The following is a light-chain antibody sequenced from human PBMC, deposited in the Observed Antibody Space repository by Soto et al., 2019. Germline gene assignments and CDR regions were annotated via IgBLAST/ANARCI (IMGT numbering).Light chain of an antibody. J-gene: IGKJ1*01. V-gene: IGKV1-39*01. CDR3: QQNYRATPWT. CDR1: QSISRY. Sequence: DIQMTQSPSSLSASVGDRITITCRASQSISRYLNWYQHKPGKAPKLLINAASSLERGVPSRFSGGGSGTDFTLNISSLQPDDFATYYCQQNYRATPWTFGQGPRWIS. CDR2: AAS.